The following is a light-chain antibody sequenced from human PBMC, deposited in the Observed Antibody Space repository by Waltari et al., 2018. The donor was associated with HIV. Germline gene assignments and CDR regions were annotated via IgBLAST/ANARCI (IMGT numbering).Light chain of an antibody. CDR3: ASYTADDTVL. CDR2: EVD. V-gene: IGLV2-14*01. J-gene: IGLJ2*01. Sequence: SDLTQPASVSGFLGQSITISCTGADSDFGFYNFISWYQQQPGKVPKLLLYEVDTRDSGVQGRFSGSKSGNTASRTISGLQVEDEGLYHGASYTADDTVLFGGGTTVTV. CDR1: DSDFGFYNF.